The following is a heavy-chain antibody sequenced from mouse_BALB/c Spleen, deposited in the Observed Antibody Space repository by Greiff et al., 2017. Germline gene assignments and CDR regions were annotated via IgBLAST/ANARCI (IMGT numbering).Heavy chain of an antibody. CDR1: GYAFTNYL. D-gene: IGHD1-2*01. Sequence: VQLQQSGAELVRPGTSVKVSCKASGYAFTNYLIEWVKQRPGQGLEWIGVINPGSGGTNYNEKFKGKATLTADKSSSTAYMQLSSLTSDDSAVYFCARSKYYGYRYAMDYWGQGTSVTVSS. CDR2: INPGSGGT. CDR3: ARSKYYGYRYAMDY. V-gene: IGHV1-54*01. J-gene: IGHJ4*01.